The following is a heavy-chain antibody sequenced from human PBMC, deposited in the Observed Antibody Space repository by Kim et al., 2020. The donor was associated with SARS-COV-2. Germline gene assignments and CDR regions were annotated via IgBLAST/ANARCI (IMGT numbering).Heavy chain of an antibody. J-gene: IGHJ5*02. V-gene: IGHV4-31*03. CDR3: ARDRGSSGSGWFDP. Sequence: SETLSLTCTVSGGSISSGGYYWSWIRQHPGKGLEWIGYIYYSGSTYYNPSLKSRVTISVDTSKNQFSLKLSSVTAADTAVYYCARDRGSSGSGWFDPWCQGTLVTVSS. CDR1: GGSISSGGYY. CDR2: IYYSGST. D-gene: IGHD6-6*01.